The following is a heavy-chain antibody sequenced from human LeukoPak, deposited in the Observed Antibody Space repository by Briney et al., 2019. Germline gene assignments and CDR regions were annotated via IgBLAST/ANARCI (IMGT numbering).Heavy chain of an antibody. CDR1: GGSISSYY. V-gene: IGHV4-4*07. CDR2: IYTSGST. CDR3: ARGPTYYQYYFDY. D-gene: IGHD3-22*01. J-gene: IGHJ4*02. Sequence: SETLSLTCTVSGGSISSYYWSWIRRPAGKGLEWIGRIYTSGSTNYNPSLKSRVTMSVDTSKNQFSLKLSSVTAADTAVYYCARGPTYYQYYFDYWGQGTLVTVSS.